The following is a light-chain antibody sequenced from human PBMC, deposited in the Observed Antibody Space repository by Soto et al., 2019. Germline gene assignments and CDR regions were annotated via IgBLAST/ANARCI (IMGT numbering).Light chain of an antibody. CDR2: AAS. J-gene: IGKJ2*01. CDR1: QSISNY. CDR3: QQSYSNPRT. V-gene: IGKV1-39*01. Sequence: DIQMTQSPSSLSASIGDRVTITCRAGQSISNYLNWYQQKPGKAPKLLIYAASSLQSGVPSRFSGSGSGTDFTLTISSLQPEDFATYYCQQSYSNPRTFRQGTKLEIK.